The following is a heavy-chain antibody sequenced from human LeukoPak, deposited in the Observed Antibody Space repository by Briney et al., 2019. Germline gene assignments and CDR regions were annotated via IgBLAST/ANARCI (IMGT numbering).Heavy chain of an antibody. CDR1: GFTFSSYA. J-gene: IGHJ4*02. V-gene: IGHV3-7*03. D-gene: IGHD2-15*01. CDR2: IKQDGSEK. CDR3: ARAQRYCSGGSCSRFDY. Sequence: GGSLRLSCAASGFTFSSYAMSWVRQAPGKGLEWVANIKQDGSEKYYVDSVKGRFTISRDNAKNSLYLQMNSLRAEDTAVYYCARAQRYCSGGSCSRFDYWGQGTLVTVSS.